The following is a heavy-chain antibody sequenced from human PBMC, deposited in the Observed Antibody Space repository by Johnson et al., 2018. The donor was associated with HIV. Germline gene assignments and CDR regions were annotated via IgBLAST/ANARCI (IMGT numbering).Heavy chain of an antibody. CDR1: GITVGTNY. CDR2: IKSKTDGGTT. Sequence: VQLVESGGGVVQPGRSLRLSCAASGITVGTNYMSWVRQAPGKGLEWVGRIKSKTDGGTTDYAVPVKGRFTISRDDSKKTLYLQMNSLKTEDTAVYYCARGGRYRFLEWSSSDAFDIWGQGTMVTVSS. J-gene: IGHJ3*02. D-gene: IGHD3-3*01. CDR3: ARGGRYRFLEWSSSDAFDI. V-gene: IGHV3-15*01.